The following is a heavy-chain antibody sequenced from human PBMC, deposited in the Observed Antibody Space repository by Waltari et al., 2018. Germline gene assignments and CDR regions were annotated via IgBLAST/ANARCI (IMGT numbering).Heavy chain of an antibody. CDR2: INACNGNT. D-gene: IGHD6-19*01. V-gene: IGHV1-3*01. Sequence: QVQLVQSGAEVKKPGASVKVSCKASGYTFTSYAMHWVRQAPGQRLEWMRWINACNGNTKYSQKFQGRVTKSVDTSKNQYSLKLSSVTAADTAVYYCATLAEPSIVDVWGKGTTVTISS. J-gene: IGHJ6*04. CDR3: ATLAEPSIVDV. CDR1: GYTFTSYA.